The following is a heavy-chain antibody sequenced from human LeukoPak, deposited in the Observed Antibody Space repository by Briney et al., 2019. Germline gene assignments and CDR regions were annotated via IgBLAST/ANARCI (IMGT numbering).Heavy chain of an antibody. V-gene: IGHV3-30*03. CDR1: GFTFSNYG. CDR3: ARGDPADY. J-gene: IGHJ4*02. D-gene: IGHD2-21*02. Sequence: GGSLRLSCAASGFTFSNYGMHWVRQAPGKGLEGVAVISYDGSNKYYADSVKGRFTISRDNSKNTLYLQMNSLRADETAVYYCARGDPADYWGQGTLVTVSS. CDR2: ISYDGSNK.